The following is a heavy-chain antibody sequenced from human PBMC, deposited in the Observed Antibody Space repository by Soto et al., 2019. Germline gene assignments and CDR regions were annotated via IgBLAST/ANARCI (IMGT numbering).Heavy chain of an antibody. CDR2: MNPNSGNT. CDR1: GYTFSNYD. V-gene: IGHV1-8*01. D-gene: IGHD3-22*01. CDR3: ARGGHSSGYSTNWFDP. J-gene: IGHJ5*02. Sequence: ASVKVSCKASGYTFSNYDINWVRQATGQGLEWMGWMNPNSGNTKYSQKFQGRVTITRDTSASTAYMELSSLRSEDTAVYYCARGGHSSGYSTNWFDPWGQGTLVTVSS.